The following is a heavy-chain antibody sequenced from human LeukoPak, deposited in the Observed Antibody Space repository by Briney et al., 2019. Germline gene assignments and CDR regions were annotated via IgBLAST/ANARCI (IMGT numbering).Heavy chain of an antibody. CDR3: ARGKNYYDSSGYFPISSGMDV. J-gene: IGHJ6*02. CDR1: GGSFSGYY. Sequence: SETLSLTCAVYGGSFSGYYWSWIRQPPGKGLKWIGEINHSGSTNYNPSLKSRVTISVDTSKNQFSLKLSSVTAADTAVYYCARGKNYYDSSGYFPISSGMDVWGQGTTVTVSS. CDR2: INHSGST. D-gene: IGHD3-22*01. V-gene: IGHV4-34*01.